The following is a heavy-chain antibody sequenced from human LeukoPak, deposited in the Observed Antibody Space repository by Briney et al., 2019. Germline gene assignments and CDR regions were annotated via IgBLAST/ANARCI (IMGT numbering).Heavy chain of an antibody. CDR3: TSQYSSGWSEFDF. D-gene: IGHD6-19*01. J-gene: IGHJ4*02. Sequence: GGSLRLSCTASGFTFGDYTMSWVRQAPGKGLEWVGFIRSKAYGGTTKYAASVKGRFTISRDDSKSIAYLQMNSLKTEDTAVYYCTSQYSSGWSEFDFWGQGTLVTVSS. CDR2: IRSKAYGGTT. CDR1: GFTFGDYT. V-gene: IGHV3-49*04.